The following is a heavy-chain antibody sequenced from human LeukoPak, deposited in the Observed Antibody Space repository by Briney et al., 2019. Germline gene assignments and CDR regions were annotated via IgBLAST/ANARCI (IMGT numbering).Heavy chain of an antibody. CDR3: ARDEYYYGSGSYSGWFDP. CDR2: ISAYNGNT. D-gene: IGHD3-10*01. CDR1: GYTFTSYG. V-gene: IGHV1-18*01. J-gene: IGHJ5*02. Sequence: GASVKVSCKASGYTFTSYGIRWVRQAPGHGFEWMGWISAYNGNTNYAQKLQGRVTMTTDTSTSTAYMELRSLRSDDTAVYYCARDEYYYGSGSYSGWFDPWGQGTLVTVSS.